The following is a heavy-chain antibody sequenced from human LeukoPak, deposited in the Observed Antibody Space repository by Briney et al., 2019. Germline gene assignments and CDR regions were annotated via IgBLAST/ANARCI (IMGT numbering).Heavy chain of an antibody. CDR2: ISAYNGNT. CDR3: ARDPPHYYDNSVAAFDI. J-gene: IGHJ3*02. D-gene: IGHD3-22*01. CDR1: GYTFTSYG. Sequence: GASVKVSCKASGYTFTSYGISWVRQAPGQGLEWMGWISAYNGNTNYAQKLQGRVTMTTDTSTSTAYMELRSLRSDDTAVYYCARDPPHYYDNSVAAFDIWGQGTMVTISS. V-gene: IGHV1-18*01.